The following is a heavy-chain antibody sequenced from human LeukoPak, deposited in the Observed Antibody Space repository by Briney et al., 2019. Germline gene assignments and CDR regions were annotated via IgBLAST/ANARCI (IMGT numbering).Heavy chain of an antibody. J-gene: IGHJ6*02. D-gene: IGHD3-16*01. CDR3: ASLGRLGGYWYGMDV. CDR1: GGSISSSNW. V-gene: IGHV4-4*02. Sequence: SGTLSLTCAVSGGSISSSNWWSWVRQPPGKGLEWIGEIYHSGSTNYNPSLKSRVTMSVDTSKNQFSLKLSSVTAADTAVYYCASLGRLGGYWYGMDVWGQGTTVTVSS. CDR2: IYHSGST.